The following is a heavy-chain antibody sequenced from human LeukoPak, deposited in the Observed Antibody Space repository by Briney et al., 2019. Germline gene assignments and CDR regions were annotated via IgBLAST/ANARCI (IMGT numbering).Heavy chain of an antibody. D-gene: IGHD5-12*01. CDR3: ARDRWLRSQFGDYYYYGMDV. CDR1: GISINTYY. J-gene: IGHJ6*02. Sequence: PSETLSLTCTVSGISINTYYWSWIRQPPGKGLEWIGYVHHTGSADYNPSLRGRVTISLDTSKNQFSLQLNSVTPEDTAVYYCARDRWLRSQFGDYYYYGMDVWGQGTTVTVSS. CDR2: VHHTGSA. V-gene: IGHV4-59*12.